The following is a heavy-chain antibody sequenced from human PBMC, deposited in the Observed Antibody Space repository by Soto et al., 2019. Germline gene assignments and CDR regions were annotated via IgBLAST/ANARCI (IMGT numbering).Heavy chain of an antibody. CDR1: GISFDDYA. J-gene: IGHJ4*02. CDR3: AKDTAPGFYDANGHLDY. V-gene: IGHV3-9*01. D-gene: IGHD2-8*01. CDR2: INWDSGDI. Sequence: GGSLRLSCVVSGISFDDYAMHWVRQVPGKGLEWVSGINWDSGDIGYADSVEGRFTISRDNAKNSLYLQMNSLKTEDTALYYCAKDTAPGFYDANGHLDYWGQGTPVTVLL.